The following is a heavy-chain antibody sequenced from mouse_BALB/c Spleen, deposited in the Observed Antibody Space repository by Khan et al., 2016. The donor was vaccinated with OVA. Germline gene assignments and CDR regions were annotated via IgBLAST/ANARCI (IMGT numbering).Heavy chain of an antibody. J-gene: IGHJ3*01. V-gene: IGHV1-4*01. Sequence: VQLQQSGAELARPGASVKMSCKASGYTFTSYTMHWVKQRPGQGLEWIGYINPSNDYTNYNQKFKDKATLTADTSSSTAYMHLSSLTSEDADVYYCTREGHYYGNYGAWFAYWGQGTLVTVSA. D-gene: IGHD2-1*01. CDR2: INPSNDYT. CDR1: GYTFTSYT. CDR3: TREGHYYGNYGAWFAY.